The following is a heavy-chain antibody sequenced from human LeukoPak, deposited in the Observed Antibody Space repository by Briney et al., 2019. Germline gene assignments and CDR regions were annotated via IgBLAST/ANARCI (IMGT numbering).Heavy chain of an antibody. D-gene: IGHD5-12*01. J-gene: IGHJ4*02. CDR1: GGSISSSSYY. V-gene: IGHV4-39*02. CDR3: ARVSGYDWESFYDY. CDR2: IYYSGST. Sequence: PSETLSLTCTVSGGSISSSSYYWGWIRQPPGKGLEWIGSIYYSGSTYYNPSLKSRVTISVDTSKNHFSLKLSSVTAADTAVYYCARVSGYDWESFYDYWGQGTLVTVSS.